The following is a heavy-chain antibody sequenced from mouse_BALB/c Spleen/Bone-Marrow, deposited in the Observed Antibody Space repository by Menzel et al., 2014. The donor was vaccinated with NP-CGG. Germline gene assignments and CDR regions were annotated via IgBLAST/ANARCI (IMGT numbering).Heavy chain of an antibody. J-gene: IGHJ1*01. CDR3: ARPGYYGYQDV. V-gene: IGHV4-1*02. CDR2: INPDSSTI. CDR1: GFDFXGYW. Sequence: EVQLQQSGGGPVQPGGSLKLSCAASGFDFXGYWMTWVRQAPGKGLEWIGEINPDSSTINYTPSLKDKFIISRDNAKNALYLQMSKVRSEDTALYYCARPGYYGYQDVWGAETTVTVSS. D-gene: IGHD1-2*01.